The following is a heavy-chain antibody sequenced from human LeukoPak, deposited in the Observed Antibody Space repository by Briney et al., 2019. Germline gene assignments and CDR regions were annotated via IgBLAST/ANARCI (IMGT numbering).Heavy chain of an antibody. V-gene: IGHV4-31*03. J-gene: IGHJ5*02. CDR1: GGSISSGCYC. Sequence: SQTLSLTCTVSGGSISSGCYCWSCIRQRPGQDLVWIRYIYYSGSTYYNPSLKSRVTISVDTSKNQFSLKLSSVTAADTAVYYCARDGYGDLRGFDPWGQGTLVTVSS. CDR3: ARDGYGDLRGFDP. D-gene: IGHD4-17*01. CDR2: IYYSGST.